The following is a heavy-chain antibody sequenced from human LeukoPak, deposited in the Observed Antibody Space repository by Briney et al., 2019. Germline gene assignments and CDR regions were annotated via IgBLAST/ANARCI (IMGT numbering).Heavy chain of an antibody. CDR3: ARDRPGIVVVPAAIGWFDP. J-gene: IGHJ5*02. V-gene: IGHV1-69*01. CDR1: GGTLSSYA. D-gene: IGHD2-2*01. Sequence: SVKVSCKASGGTLSSYAISWVRQAPGQGLEWMGGIIPIFGTANYAQKFQGRVTITADESTSTAYMELSSLRSEDTAVYYCARDRPGIVVVPAAIGWFDPWGQGTLVTVSS. CDR2: IIPIFGTA.